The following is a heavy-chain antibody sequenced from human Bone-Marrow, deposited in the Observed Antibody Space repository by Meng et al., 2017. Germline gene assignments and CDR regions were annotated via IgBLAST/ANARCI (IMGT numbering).Heavy chain of an antibody. V-gene: IGHV3-30*01. CDR2: ISYDGSNK. Sequence: QGQLVESGGGVVQPGRSLRLSCAASGFTFSSYAMYWVRQAPGKGLEWVAVISYDGSNKYYADSVKGRFTISRDNSKNTLYLQMNSLRAEDTAVYYCARVHFDYWGQGTLVTVSS. CDR1: GFTFSSYA. J-gene: IGHJ4*02. CDR3: ARVHFDY.